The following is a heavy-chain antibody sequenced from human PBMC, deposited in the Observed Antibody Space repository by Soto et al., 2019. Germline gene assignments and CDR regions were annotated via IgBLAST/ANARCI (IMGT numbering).Heavy chain of an antibody. Sequence: QVQLVESGGGVVQPGRSLRLSCAASGFTFSSYGMHWVRQAPGKGLEWVAVISYDGSNKYYADSVKGRFTISRDNSKNTLYLQMNSLRAEDTAVYYCAKDAPSRGKGNYYYYMDVWGKGTTVTVSS. CDR1: GFTFSSYG. V-gene: IGHV3-30*18. D-gene: IGHD1-1*01. CDR3: AKDAPSRGKGNYYYYMDV. CDR2: ISYDGSNK. J-gene: IGHJ6*03.